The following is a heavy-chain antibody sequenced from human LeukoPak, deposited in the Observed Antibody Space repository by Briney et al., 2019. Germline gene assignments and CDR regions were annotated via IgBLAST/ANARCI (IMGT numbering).Heavy chain of an antibody. V-gene: IGHV1-2*02. CDR3: ARSDCSSTSCYDSDWFDP. CDR1: GYTFTGYY. D-gene: IGHD2-2*01. Sequence: GASVKVSCKASGYTFTGYYMHWVRQAPGQGLEWMEWINPNSGGTNYAQKFQSRVTMTRDTSISTAYMELSRLRSDDTAVYYCARSDCSSTSCYDSDWFDPWGQGALVTVSS. J-gene: IGHJ5*02. CDR2: INPNSGGT.